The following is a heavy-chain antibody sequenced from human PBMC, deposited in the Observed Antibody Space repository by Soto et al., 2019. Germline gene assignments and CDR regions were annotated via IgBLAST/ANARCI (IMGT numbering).Heavy chain of an antibody. V-gene: IGHV3-23*01. CDR3: AGWSYDF. J-gene: IGHJ5*01. D-gene: IGHD1-26*01. CDR2: ISQSAGGNT. Sequence: GGSLRPSCAAPGFTFRSYGMMWVRQAPGEGREWVSAISQSAGGNTYYAASVKGRFTISRDDSKNTLYLQMDSLRPEDTAQYYCAGWSYDFWGHGTQVTVSS. CDR1: GFTFRSYG.